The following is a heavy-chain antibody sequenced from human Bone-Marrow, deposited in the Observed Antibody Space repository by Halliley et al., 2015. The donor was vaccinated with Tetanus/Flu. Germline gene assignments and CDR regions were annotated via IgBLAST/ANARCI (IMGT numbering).Heavy chain of an antibody. V-gene: IGHV3-11*03. CDR2: ISSRSTYT. CDR3: ASLTDYYGSGNYNIDY. Sequence: SYISSRSTYTRYADSVKGRFTSSRDNAKNSLYLQMNSLRAEDTAVYYCASLTDYYGSGNYNIDYWGQGTLVTVSS. J-gene: IGHJ4*02. D-gene: IGHD3-10*01.